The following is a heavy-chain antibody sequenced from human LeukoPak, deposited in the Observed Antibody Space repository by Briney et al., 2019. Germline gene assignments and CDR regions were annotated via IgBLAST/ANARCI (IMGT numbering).Heavy chain of an antibody. Sequence: GGSLRLSCSASGLTVTNAWMNWVRQAPGEGLDWVGRIASRTDGGATDYAAPVKGRFTISRDDSKNTLNLQMNSLKTEDTAVYYCTTGIRGDWGQGTLVTVSS. CDR3: TTGIRGD. CDR1: GLTVTNAW. D-gene: IGHD3-10*01. J-gene: IGHJ4*02. CDR2: IASRTDGGAT. V-gene: IGHV3-15*07.